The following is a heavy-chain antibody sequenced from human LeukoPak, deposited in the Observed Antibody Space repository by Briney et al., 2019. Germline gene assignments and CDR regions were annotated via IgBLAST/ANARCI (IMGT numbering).Heavy chain of an antibody. CDR3: ARDKSVLLWFGEGGYFDY. V-gene: IGHV3-53*01. Sequence: GGSLRLSCAASGFTVSINYMSWVRQAPGKGLEWVSVIYSGGMTYNADSVKGRFTISRDNSKNTLYLQMNSLSAEDTAVYYCARDKSVLLWFGEGGYFDYWGQGTLVTVSS. J-gene: IGHJ4*02. CDR1: GFTVSINY. CDR2: IYSGGMT. D-gene: IGHD3-10*01.